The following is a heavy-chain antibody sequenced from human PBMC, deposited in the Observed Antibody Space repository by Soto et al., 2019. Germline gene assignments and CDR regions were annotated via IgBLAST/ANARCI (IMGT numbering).Heavy chain of an antibody. CDR1: GGSISGYF. CDR3: AREGIYDILTGYYHNWVDP. D-gene: IGHD3-9*01. J-gene: IGHJ5*02. CDR2: IYYNGNT. V-gene: IGHV4-59*01. Sequence: ASETLSLTCTVSGGSISGYFWGWIRQPPGKGLEWIGYIYYNGNTNYNPSLKSRVTISLDASKNQFSLKLNSVTAADTAMYYCAREGIYDILTGYYHNWVDPWGQGTLVTVS.